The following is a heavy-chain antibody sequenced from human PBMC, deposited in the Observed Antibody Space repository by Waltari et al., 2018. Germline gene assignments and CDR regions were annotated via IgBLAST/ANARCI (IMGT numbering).Heavy chain of an antibody. V-gene: IGHV3-48*04. D-gene: IGHD3-10*01. CDR2: ISSFGTT. CDR1: GFTFSRYN. CDR3: ARAKTGDYYYYYMDV. J-gene: IGHJ6*03. Sequence: EVQLVESGGGLVQPGGSLRLSCAASGFTFSRYNMNWVRQAPGKELGWLSYISSFGTTDYEDSVKGRFTISRDNADNSLSLQMNSLRAEDTAVYYCARAKTGDYYYYYMDVWGKGTTVTISS.